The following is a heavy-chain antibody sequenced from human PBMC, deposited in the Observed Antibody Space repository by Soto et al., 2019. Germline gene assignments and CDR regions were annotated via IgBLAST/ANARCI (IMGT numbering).Heavy chain of an antibody. CDR1: GFTFSSYG. J-gene: IGHJ4*02. Sequence: GGSLRLSCAASGFTFSSYGMHWVRQAPGKGLEWVAVISYDGSNKYYADSVKGRFTISRDNSKNTLYLQMNSLRAEDTAVYYCAKGVYLVPVVVTAIYFDYWGQGTLVTVSS. CDR3: AKGVYLVPVVVTAIYFDY. V-gene: IGHV3-30*18. CDR2: ISYDGSNK. D-gene: IGHD2-21*02.